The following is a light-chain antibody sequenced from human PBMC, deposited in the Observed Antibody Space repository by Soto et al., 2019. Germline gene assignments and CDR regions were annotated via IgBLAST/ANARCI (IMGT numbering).Light chain of an antibody. CDR2: GAS. CDR3: QHYSSSPPWT. CDR1: QSVISTY. Sequence: EIVLTQSPGTLSLSPGERATLSCRASQSVISTYLAWYQQKPGQAPRLLISGASTRATGIPDRFSGSGSGTDFTLTISRLEPEDFAVYYCQHYSSSPPWTFGQGTKVEIK. J-gene: IGKJ1*01. V-gene: IGKV3-20*01.